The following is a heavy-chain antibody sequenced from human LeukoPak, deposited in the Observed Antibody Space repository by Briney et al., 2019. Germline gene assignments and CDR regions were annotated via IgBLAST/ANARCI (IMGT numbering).Heavy chain of an antibody. CDR2: INPNTGGT. CDR3: ARAPMIVVVFPPRLDF. Sequence: ASVKVSCKTSGYTFTGYYMHWVPHAPGQGLEWMGWINPNTGGTNYAQKFQGRVTMTSDTSISTAYMELSSLRSDDTAVYYCARAPMIVVVFPPRLDFWGQGTLVAVSS. CDR1: GYTFTGYY. V-gene: IGHV1-2*02. D-gene: IGHD3-22*01. J-gene: IGHJ4*02.